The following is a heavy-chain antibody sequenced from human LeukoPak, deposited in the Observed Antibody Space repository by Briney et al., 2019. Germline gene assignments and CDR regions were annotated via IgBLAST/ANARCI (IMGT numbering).Heavy chain of an antibody. Sequence: ASVKVSCKASGGTFTSYAVSWVQQAPGQGLEWMGRIIPIFGTANYAQKFQGRVTITTDESTSTAYMEMSSLRSEDTAVYYCAREDTIFGVVIGFDYWGQGTLVTVSS. D-gene: IGHD3-3*01. CDR1: GGTFTSYA. V-gene: IGHV1-69*05. J-gene: IGHJ4*02. CDR3: AREDTIFGVVIGFDY. CDR2: IIPIFGTA.